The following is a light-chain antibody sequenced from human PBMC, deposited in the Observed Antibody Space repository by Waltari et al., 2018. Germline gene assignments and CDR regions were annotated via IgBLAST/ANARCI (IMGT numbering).Light chain of an antibody. J-gene: IGLJ1*01. CDR1: RSNIRAGYV. Sequence: QSVLTQPPSVSGAPGQRVTISCTGSRSNIRAGYVLTWYQQLPGTAPKLLIYGDTNRPSGVPDRFSGSKSGTSASLAISGLQAEDEADYYCQSYDTSLSGSEVFGSGTKVTVL. CDR2: GDT. CDR3: QSYDTSLSGSEV. V-gene: IGLV1-40*01.